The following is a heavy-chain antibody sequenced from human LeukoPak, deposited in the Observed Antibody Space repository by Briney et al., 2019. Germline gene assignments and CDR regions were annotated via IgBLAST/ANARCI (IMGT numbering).Heavy chain of an antibody. CDR1: GGSISSGSYY. CDR3: AKFGQVAGTGGDY. CDR2: IYTSGST. V-gene: IGHV4-61*02. Sequence: SETLSLTCTVSGGSISSGSYYWSWIRQPAGKGLEWIGRIYTSGSTNYNPSLKSPVTISIDTTKTQFSLKLSSVTAADAAVYYCAKFGQVAGTGGDYWGQGTLVTVSS. J-gene: IGHJ4*02. D-gene: IGHD6-19*01.